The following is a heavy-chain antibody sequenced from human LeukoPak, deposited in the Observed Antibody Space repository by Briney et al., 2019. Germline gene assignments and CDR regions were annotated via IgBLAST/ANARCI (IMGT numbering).Heavy chain of an antibody. J-gene: IGHJ4*02. V-gene: IGHV3-43*01. Sequence: GGSLRLSCVASGFTFDDYFFHWVRQVPGKGLEWLSLISGDGGVAYSADSVKGRFTTSRDNRKNSLYLQMNSLRTEDTGLYYCTKDRYCTTTFCPLDYGGQETRDTVSS. CDR1: GFTFDDYF. CDR3: TKDRYCTTTFCPLDY. D-gene: IGHD2-8*01. CDR2: ISGDGGVA.